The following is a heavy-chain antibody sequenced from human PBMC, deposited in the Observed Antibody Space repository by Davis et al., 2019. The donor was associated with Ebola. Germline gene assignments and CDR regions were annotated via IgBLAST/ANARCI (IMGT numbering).Heavy chain of an antibody. V-gene: IGHV3-30*03. CDR2: IAYDGRYE. CDR3: VRDYNDGIGRFDY. CDR1: AITFSRYA. J-gene: IGHJ4*02. D-gene: IGHD3-16*01. Sequence: GGSLRLSCAVSAITFSRYAMHWVRHAPGKGLEWVTDIAYDGRYESYAESVKGRFTISRDNSKSTLYLQMNSLRLEDTAVYYCVRDYNDGIGRFDYWGQGTLVTVSS.